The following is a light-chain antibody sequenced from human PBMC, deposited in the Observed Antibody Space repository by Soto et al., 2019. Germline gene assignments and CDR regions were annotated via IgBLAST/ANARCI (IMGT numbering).Light chain of an antibody. V-gene: IGKV3-20*01. CDR2: GAS. CDR1: QSIASSY. J-gene: IGKJ1*01. Sequence: EIVLTQSPGTLSLSPGERATLSCRASQSIASSYLAWYHQKPGQAPRLLIFGASSRATGIPDRFSGSWSGTDFTLTISRLEPEDFAVYDWQHYGNSTPWLFVHGTKVDIK. CDR3: QHYGNSTPWL.